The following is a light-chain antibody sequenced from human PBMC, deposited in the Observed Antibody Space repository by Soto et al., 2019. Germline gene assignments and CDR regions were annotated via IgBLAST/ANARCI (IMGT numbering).Light chain of an antibody. J-gene: IGKJ1*01. CDR2: GAS. V-gene: IGKV1-39*01. CDR1: QSVDNF. CDR3: QQSYSTWT. Sequence: DIQMTQSPSSLSASVGDRVTITCRASQSVDNFLNWYQQKPGKAPKLLIYGASSLQSGVPSRFSGSGSGTDFTLTISSLQPADFGTYYCQQSYSTWTFGQGTKMEIK.